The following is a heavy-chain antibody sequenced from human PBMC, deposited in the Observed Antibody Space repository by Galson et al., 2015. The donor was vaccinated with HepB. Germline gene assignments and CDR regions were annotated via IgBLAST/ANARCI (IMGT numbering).Heavy chain of an antibody. CDR3: ARDLNYMES. Sequence: SLRLSCAASELIFSNYWMSWVRQAPGKGLEWVANIKGDGNKKSYADSVKGRFVISRDNAKNSVYLQMNGLRAEDTAVYFCARDLNYMESWGQGTLVTVSS. V-gene: IGHV3-7*03. D-gene: IGHD3-10*01. J-gene: IGHJ5*02. CDR1: ELIFSNYW. CDR2: IKGDGNKK.